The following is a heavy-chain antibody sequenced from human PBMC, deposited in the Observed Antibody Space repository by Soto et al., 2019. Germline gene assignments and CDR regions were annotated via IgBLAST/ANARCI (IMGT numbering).Heavy chain of an antibody. V-gene: IGHV1-69*02. CDR2: IIPMLTVT. CDR3: SIGSWSAETFDV. Sequence: SVKVSCKAAGGTFNTYTLIWVRQAPGHGLEWMGRIIPMLTVTNSAQKFQGRLTLTADKSTGTAFMELTSLRSDDTAVYYCSIGSWSAETFDVWGQGTMVTVSS. CDR1: GGTFNTYT. D-gene: IGHD2-2*01. J-gene: IGHJ3*01.